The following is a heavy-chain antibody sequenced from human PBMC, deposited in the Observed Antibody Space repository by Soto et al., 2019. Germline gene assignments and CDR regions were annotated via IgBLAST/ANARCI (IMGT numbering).Heavy chain of an antibody. Sequence: ASVKVSCKASGFTFSTNDINWVRQAPGQGLQWMGWMNANVDATDSPQEFKGRVTMTWNASISTAYMELSNLKSDDTAVYYCAREVVDGSSLWLDPWGQGTLVTVSS. CDR3: AREVVDGSSLWLDP. V-gene: IGHV1-8*01. CDR2: MNANVDAT. J-gene: IGHJ5*02. CDR1: GFTFSTND. D-gene: IGHD3-10*01.